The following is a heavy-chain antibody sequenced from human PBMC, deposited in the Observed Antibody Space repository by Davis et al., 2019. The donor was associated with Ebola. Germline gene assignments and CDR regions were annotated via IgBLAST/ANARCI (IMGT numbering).Heavy chain of an antibody. CDR2: ISGFNTNT. CDR3: ARAPNYDVLTGTSSYYFDY. J-gene: IGHJ4*02. Sequence: ASVKVSCKSSGYTFTSYGLVWVRQAPGLGIEWMGWISGFNTNTNFAQKFQGRVTVSKDTSKSTAYMDLRSLTSDDTAIYYCARAPNYDVLTGTSSYYFDYWGQGTLVTVSS. CDR1: GYTFTSYG. V-gene: IGHV1-18*04. D-gene: IGHD3-9*01.